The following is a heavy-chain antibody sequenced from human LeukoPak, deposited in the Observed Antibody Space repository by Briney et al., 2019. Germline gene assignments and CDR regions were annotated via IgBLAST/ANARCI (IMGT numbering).Heavy chain of an antibody. J-gene: IGHJ4*02. Sequence: GGSLRLSCAASGYTFSRYSMICVREARGKGLEWVSSISSSSTYIYYADSVKGRFTISRDNAENSLYLQMNSLRAEDTAVYYCARDYDSSGQNDYWGQGTLVTVSS. CDR1: GYTFSRYS. CDR2: ISSSSTYI. D-gene: IGHD3-22*01. CDR3: ARDYDSSGQNDY. V-gene: IGHV3-21*01.